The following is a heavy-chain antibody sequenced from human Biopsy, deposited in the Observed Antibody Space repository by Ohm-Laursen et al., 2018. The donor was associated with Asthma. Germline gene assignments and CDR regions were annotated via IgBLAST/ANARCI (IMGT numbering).Heavy chain of an antibody. CDR3: ARKAGSCISRTCYSLDF. CDR1: GGTFNTYV. V-gene: IGHV1-69*13. CDR2: INSVFGTI. D-gene: IGHD2-2*01. J-gene: IGHJ4*02. Sequence: SVKVSCKSLGGTFNTYVIGWVRQAPGQGLEWMGGINSVFGTITYPQKFQDRVTITADDSTSTVYMELSSPRSEDTAVYYCARKAGSCISRTCYSLDFWGQGTLVTVSS.